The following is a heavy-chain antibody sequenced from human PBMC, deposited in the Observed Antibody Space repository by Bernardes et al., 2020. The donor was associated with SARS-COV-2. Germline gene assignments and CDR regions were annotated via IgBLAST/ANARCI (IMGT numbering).Heavy chain of an antibody. D-gene: IGHD3-22*01. V-gene: IGHV3-23*01. Sequence: SLRPSCAASGFTSDSYAMSWVRQAPGKGPEWVSTISGSGGSRFYADSVQGRFTISRDNSKNTLYLQMNSLRAEDTALYYCAKAGRDYYDSSGYYRYYYYYGMDVWGQGTTVTVSS. CDR3: AKAGRDYYDSSGYYRYYYYYGMDV. CDR2: ISGSGGSR. J-gene: IGHJ6*02. CDR1: GFTSDSYA.